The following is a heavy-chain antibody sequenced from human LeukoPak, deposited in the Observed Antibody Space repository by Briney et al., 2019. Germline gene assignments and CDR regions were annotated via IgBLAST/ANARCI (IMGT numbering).Heavy chain of an antibody. J-gene: IGHJ4*02. CDR3: ARGKFGESGVIDY. Sequence: SETLSLTCTVSGGSISSSSFYWGWIRQPPGKGLEWIGSIYYSGSTYYNPSLKSRVTISIDTSKNQFSLKLSSVTAADTAVYYCARGKFGESGVIDYWGQGTLVTVSS. D-gene: IGHD3-10*01. V-gene: IGHV4-39*07. CDR1: GGSISSSSFY. CDR2: IYYSGST.